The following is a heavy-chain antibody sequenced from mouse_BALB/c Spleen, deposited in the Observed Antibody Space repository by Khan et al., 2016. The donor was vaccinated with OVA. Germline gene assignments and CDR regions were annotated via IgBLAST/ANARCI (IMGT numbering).Heavy chain of an antibody. CDR2: INPDNDGI. CDR3: AREAATWDCCFAY. D-gene: IGHD4-1*01. CDR1: GYTFTNYV. V-gene: IGHV1S136*01. Sequence: VQLQQSGPDLVKPGASVKMSCKASGYTFTNYVMHWVKQKPGQGLEWIGYINPDNDGIRYNEKFKDKATLTSDKSSSTAYLELSSLTSEDSAVYYCAREAATWDCCFAYWGQGTLVTVAA. J-gene: IGHJ3*01.